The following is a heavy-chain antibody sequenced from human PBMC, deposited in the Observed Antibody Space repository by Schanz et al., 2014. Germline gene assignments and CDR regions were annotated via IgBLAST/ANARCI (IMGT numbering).Heavy chain of an antibody. CDR1: GFTVSINY. Sequence: EVQLVESGGGLVQPGGSLRLSCAASGFTVSINYMSWVRQAPGKGLEWVSIIYPDGSTNYGDSMKGRFTVSRDEWKNTLYLQMNSLRGEDSAVYYCARPSGSYFWAFDIWGQGTMVTVSS. CDR2: IYPDGST. D-gene: IGHD3-10*01. CDR3: ARPSGSYFWAFDI. V-gene: IGHV3-66*01. J-gene: IGHJ3*02.